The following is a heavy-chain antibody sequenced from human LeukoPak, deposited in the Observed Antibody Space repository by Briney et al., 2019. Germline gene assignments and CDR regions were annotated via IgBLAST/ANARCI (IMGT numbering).Heavy chain of an antibody. CDR2: INAGNGNT. CDR3: ARTYRKLHGDYGGLVGY. D-gene: IGHD4-17*01. CDR1: GYTFTSYA. V-gene: IGHV1-3*01. J-gene: IGHJ4*02. Sequence: ASVKVSCKASGYTFTSYAMHWVRQAPGQRLAWMGWINAGNGNTKYSQKFQGRVTITRDTSASTAYMELSSLRSEDTAVYYCARTYRKLHGDYGGLVGYWGQGTLVTVSS.